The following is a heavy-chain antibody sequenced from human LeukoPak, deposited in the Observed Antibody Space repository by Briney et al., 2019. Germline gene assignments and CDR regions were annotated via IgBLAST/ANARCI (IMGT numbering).Heavy chain of an antibody. D-gene: IGHD1-26*01. V-gene: IGHV1-69*15. J-gene: IGHJ5*02. CDR2: IIPISGTT. CDR1: GGTFTSYA. Sequence: SVKVSCKTSGGTFTSYAITWVRQAPGQGLEWMGKIIPISGTTNYAQKFQGRVTFTADESTSTAYMELSSLRSEDTALYYCARKLRLGGNWFDPWGQGTLVTVPS. CDR3: ARKLRLGGNWFDP.